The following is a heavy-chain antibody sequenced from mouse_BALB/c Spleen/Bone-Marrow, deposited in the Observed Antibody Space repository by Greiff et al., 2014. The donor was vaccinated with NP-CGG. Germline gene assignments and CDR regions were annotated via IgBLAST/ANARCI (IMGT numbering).Heavy chain of an antibody. Sequence: VQLKESGPELVKPGASMKISCKASGYSFTGYTMNWGKQSHGKNLEWIGLINPYNGGTSYNQKFKGKATLTVDESSSTAYMELLSLTSEDSAVYYCARGHNDDYFDYWGQGTTLTVSS. CDR2: INPYNGGT. V-gene: IGHV1-18*01. D-gene: IGHD1-3*01. CDR1: GYSFTGYT. CDR3: ARGHNDDYFDY. J-gene: IGHJ2*01.